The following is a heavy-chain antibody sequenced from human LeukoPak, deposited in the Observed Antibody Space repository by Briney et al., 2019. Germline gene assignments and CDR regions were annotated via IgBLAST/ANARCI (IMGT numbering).Heavy chain of an antibody. CDR1: GGSISSGGSIGSFY. V-gene: IGHV4-61*02. CDR2: IDAAGRT. Sequence: PSETLSLTCTVSGGSISSGGSIGSFYWTWIRQPAGKGLEWIGRIDAAGRTNYNPSLRGPVTISVDTSKNQFSLRLSSVTAADTAVYYCARSDDFWSGYWVYWGQGTLVTVSS. D-gene: IGHD3-3*01. CDR3: ARSDDFWSGYWVY. J-gene: IGHJ4*02.